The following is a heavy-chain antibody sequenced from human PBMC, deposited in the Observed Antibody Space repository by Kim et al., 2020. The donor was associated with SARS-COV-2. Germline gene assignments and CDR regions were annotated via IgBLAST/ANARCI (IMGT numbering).Heavy chain of an antibody. J-gene: IGHJ2*01. CDR3: ARVGANDFWSGYYSNWYFDL. D-gene: IGHD3-3*01. Sequence: RFTISRDNAKNSLYLQMNSLSAEDTAVYYCARVGANDFWSGYYSNWYFDLWGRGTLVTVSS. V-gene: IGHV3-11*06.